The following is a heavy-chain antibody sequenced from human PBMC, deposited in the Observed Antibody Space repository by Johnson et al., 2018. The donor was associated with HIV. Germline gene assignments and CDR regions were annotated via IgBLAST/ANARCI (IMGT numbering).Heavy chain of an antibody. CDR2: ISYDGSNK. CDR1: GLTFSTSW. D-gene: IGHD3-22*01. CDR3: AKDQHYYDSRNGGAFDI. J-gene: IGHJ3*02. V-gene: IGHV3-30*18. Sequence: QVQLVESGGGLVQTGGSLRLTCAASGLTFSTSWMNWIRQAPGKGLEWVAVISYDGSNKNYVDSVKGRFTISRDNSKNTLYLQMNSLRAEDTAVYYCAKDQHYYDSRNGGAFDIWGQGEMVTVSS.